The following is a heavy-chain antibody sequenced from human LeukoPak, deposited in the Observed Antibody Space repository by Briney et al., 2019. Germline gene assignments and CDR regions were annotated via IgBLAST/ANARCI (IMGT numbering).Heavy chain of an antibody. D-gene: IGHD1-26*01. J-gene: IGHJ4*02. V-gene: IGHV3-53*01. CDR3: ASGESQWELRY. Sequence: GGSLRLSCAASGXTVSSNYMSWVRQAPGKGLEWVSVIYSGGSTYYADSVKGRFTISRDNSKNTLYLQMNSLRAEDTAVYYCASGESQWELRYWGQGTLVTVSS. CDR1: GXTVSSNY. CDR2: IYSGGST.